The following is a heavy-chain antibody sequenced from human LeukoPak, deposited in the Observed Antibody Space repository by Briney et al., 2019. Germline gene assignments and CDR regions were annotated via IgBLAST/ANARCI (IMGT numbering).Heavy chain of an antibody. CDR3: ARGGMYNWNFDYYYMDV. Sequence: ASVKVSCKASGYTFTNYDINWVRQATGQGLEWMGWINPNSGGTNYAQKFQGRVTMTRDTSISTAYMELSRLRSDDTAVYYCARGGMYNWNFDYYYMDVWGKGTTVTVSS. J-gene: IGHJ6*03. CDR1: GYTFTNYD. V-gene: IGHV1-2*02. CDR2: INPNSGGT. D-gene: IGHD1-7*01.